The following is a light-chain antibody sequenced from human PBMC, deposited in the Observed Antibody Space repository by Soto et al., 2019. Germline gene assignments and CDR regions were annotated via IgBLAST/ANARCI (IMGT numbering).Light chain of an antibody. CDR1: QRVSSRS. J-gene: IGKJ2*01. Sequence: EIVLTQSPGTQSLSPGERATLSCRASQRVSSRSLAWYQQKPGQAPRLLIYGASSRATGIPDRFRGSGSGTDFTLTVSRLEPEDFVVYYCQQYGNSPPYTFGQGTKLEI. V-gene: IGKV3-20*01. CDR2: GAS. CDR3: QQYGNSPPYT.